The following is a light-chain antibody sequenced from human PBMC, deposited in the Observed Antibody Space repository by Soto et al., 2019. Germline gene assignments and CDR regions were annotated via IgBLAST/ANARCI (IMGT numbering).Light chain of an antibody. CDR1: SSDVGGYNY. J-gene: IGLJ2*01. Sequence: QSALTQPRSVSGSPGQSVTISCTGTSSDVGGYNYVSWYQQHPAKAPKLMIYDVSKRPSGVPDRFSGSRSGNTASLTISGLQAEDEADYYCSSFTGTILVFGGGTKLTVL. CDR2: DVS. V-gene: IGLV2-11*01. CDR3: SSFTGTILV.